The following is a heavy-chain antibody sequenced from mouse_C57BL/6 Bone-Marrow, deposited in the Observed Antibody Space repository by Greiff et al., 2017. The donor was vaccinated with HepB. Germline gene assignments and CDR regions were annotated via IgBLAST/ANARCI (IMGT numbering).Heavy chain of an antibody. Sequence: EVQLKESGPELVKPGASVKISCKASGYTFTDYYMNWVKQSHGKSLEWIGDINPNNGGTSYNQKFKGKATLTVDKSSSTAYMELRSLTSEDSAVYYCARGRLVLGLFDYWGQGTTLTVSS. CDR2: INPNNGGT. V-gene: IGHV1-26*01. CDR3: ARGRLVLGLFDY. D-gene: IGHD3-2*02. J-gene: IGHJ2*01. CDR1: GYTFTDYY.